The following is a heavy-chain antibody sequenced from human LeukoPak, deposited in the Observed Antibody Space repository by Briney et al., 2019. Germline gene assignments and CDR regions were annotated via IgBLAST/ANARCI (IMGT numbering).Heavy chain of an antibody. Sequence: GGSLRLSCAASGFTFSSYGMSWVRQAPGKGLEWVSAISGSGGSAYYADSVKGRFTISRDNSKNTLYLQMNSLRAEDTAVYYCAKPLQVATIAYYFDYWGQGTLVTVSS. CDR3: AKPLQVATIAYYFDY. V-gene: IGHV3-23*01. CDR2: ISGSGGSA. D-gene: IGHD5-12*01. CDR1: GFTFSSYG. J-gene: IGHJ4*02.